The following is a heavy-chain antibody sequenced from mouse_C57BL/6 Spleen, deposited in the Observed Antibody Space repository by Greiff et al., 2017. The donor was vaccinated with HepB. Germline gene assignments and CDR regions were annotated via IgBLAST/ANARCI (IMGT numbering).Heavy chain of an antibody. CDR3: AREGVADWYFDV. D-gene: IGHD1-1*02. Sequence: QVQLKQPGAELVKPGASVKLSCKASGYTFTSYWMHWVKQRPGQGLEWIGMIHPNSGSTNYNEKFKSKATLTVDKSSSTAYMQLSSLTSEDSAVYYCAREGVADWYFDVWGTGTTVTVSS. CDR2: IHPNSGST. V-gene: IGHV1-64*01. J-gene: IGHJ1*03. CDR1: GYTFTSYW.